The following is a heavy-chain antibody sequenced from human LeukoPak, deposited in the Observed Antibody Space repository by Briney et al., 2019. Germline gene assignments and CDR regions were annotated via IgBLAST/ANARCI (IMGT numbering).Heavy chain of an antibody. CDR2: IWYGGSNK. CDR1: GFTFSTYS. Sequence: QPGGSLRLSCAASGFTFSTYSMNWVRQAPGKGLEWVAVIWYGGSNKYYADSVKGRFTISRDNSKNTLYLQMNSLRAEDTAVYYCARDDIFYAGSYYPSEFDYWGQGTLVTVSS. J-gene: IGHJ4*02. CDR3: ARDDIFYAGSYYPSEFDY. V-gene: IGHV3-33*08. D-gene: IGHD1-26*01.